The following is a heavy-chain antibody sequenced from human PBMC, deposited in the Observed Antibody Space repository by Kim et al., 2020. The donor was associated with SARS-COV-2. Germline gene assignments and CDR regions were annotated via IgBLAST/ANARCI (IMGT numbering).Heavy chain of an antibody. CDR2: IKKDGNQK. CDR3: ARAGDLYSRVKDAFDI. CDR1: GFTFSSYW. Sequence: GGSLRLSCAASGFTFSSYWMTWVRQAPGKGLEWVANIKKDGNQKYYVDSAKVRCTISRDNAKNSLYLQMNILRAEDTAVDDCARAGDLYSRVKDAFDIGG. J-gene: IGHJ3*02. V-gene: IGHV3-7*01. D-gene: IGHD6-13*01.